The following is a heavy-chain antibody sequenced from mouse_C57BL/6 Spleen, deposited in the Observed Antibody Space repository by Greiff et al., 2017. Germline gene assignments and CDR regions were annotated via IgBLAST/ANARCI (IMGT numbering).Heavy chain of an antibody. Sequence: VQLQESGPGLVQPSQRLSITCTVSGFSLTSYGVHWVRQSPGKGLEWLGVIWSGGSTDYNAAFISRLSISKDNSKSQVFFKMNSLQADDTAIYYCARKGPYDYDAGDYAMDYWGQGTSVTVSS. CDR1: GFSLTSYG. V-gene: IGHV2-2*01. D-gene: IGHD2-4*01. CDR3: ARKGPYDYDAGDYAMDY. CDR2: IWSGGST. J-gene: IGHJ4*01.